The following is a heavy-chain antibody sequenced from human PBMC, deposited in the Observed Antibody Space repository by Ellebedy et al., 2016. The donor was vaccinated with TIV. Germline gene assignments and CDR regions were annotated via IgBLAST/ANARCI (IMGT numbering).Heavy chain of an antibody. V-gene: IGHV3-23*01. Sequence: GESLKISCAATGFLLNNYDMSWVRQTPGKGLEWVSAISRSGSTTFYADAVVGRFTVSRDDSKNTLYLQTDSLRIEDTAVYFCARTNAFDIWGQGTRVTVSS. CDR2: ISRSGSTT. CDR1: GFLLNNYD. CDR3: ARTNAFDI. J-gene: IGHJ3*02.